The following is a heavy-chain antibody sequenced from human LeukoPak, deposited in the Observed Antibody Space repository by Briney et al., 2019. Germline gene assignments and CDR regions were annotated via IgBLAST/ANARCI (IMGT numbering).Heavy chain of an antibody. CDR2: IFYTGST. J-gene: IGHJ6*02. CDR1: GASVSSGSDY. D-gene: IGHD2-15*01. Sequence: SETLSLTCTVSGASVSSGSDYWSWIRQPPGKGLEWIGYIFYTGSTNYNPSVESRVSISRDLSKNQFSLKLTSVTAADTAVYYCGREPCRSGSCGFVDVWGQGTTVTVSS. CDR3: GREPCRSGSCGFVDV. V-gene: IGHV4-61*01.